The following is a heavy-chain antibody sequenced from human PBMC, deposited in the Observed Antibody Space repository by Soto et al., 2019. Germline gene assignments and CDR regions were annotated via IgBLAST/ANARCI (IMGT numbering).Heavy chain of an antibody. D-gene: IGHD6-6*01. J-gene: IGHJ4*02. CDR2: IYTSGST. CDR1: GGSISSYY. V-gene: IGHV4-4*07. Sequence: PSETLSLTCTVSGGSISSYYWSWIRQPAGKGLEWIGRIYTSGSTNYNPSLKSRVTMSVDTSKNQFSLKLSSVTAADTAVYYCARDLVDSSSAAPFDYWGQGTLVTAPQ. CDR3: ARDLVDSSSAAPFDY.